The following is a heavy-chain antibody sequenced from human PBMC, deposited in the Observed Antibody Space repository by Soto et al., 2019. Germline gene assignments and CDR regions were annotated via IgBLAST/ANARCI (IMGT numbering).Heavy chain of an antibody. CDR3: ARLVAVAGRIDY. J-gene: IGHJ4*02. D-gene: IGHD6-19*01. CDR1: GGTFSSYA. CDR2: IIPIFGTA. Sequence: SVKVSCKASGGTFSSYAMSRVRQAHGQGLEWMGGIIPIFGTANYAQKFQGRVTITADESTSTAYMELSSLRSEDTAVYYCARLVAVAGRIDYWGQGTLVTVSS. V-gene: IGHV1-69*13.